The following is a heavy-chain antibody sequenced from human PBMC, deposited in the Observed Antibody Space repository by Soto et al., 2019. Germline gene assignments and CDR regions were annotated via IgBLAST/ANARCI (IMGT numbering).Heavy chain of an antibody. D-gene: IGHD2-15*01. CDR2: IFHTGRT. V-gene: IGHV4-31*03. Sequence: QVQLQESGPGLVKPSETLTLTCRVLTDSMTNRCYYWSWVRQKPGKGLEWIGHIFHTGRTHFNPSLKRRASISVDTSNYQFSLYLMSVTAADTAVYFCARWVEVSLDYFDSWGQGIPVTVSS. CDR1: TDSMTNRCYY. J-gene: IGHJ4*02. CDR3: ARWVEVSLDYFDS.